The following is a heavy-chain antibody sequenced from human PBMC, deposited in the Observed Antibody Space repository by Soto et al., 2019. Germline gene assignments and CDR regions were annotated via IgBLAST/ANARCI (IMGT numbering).Heavy chain of an antibody. D-gene: IGHD1-26*01. CDR3: ADAPSGY. Sequence: QVQLQESGPGLVKPSGTLSLTCAVSGGSVSGGVNWWSWVRQPPGKGLEWIGEIYHTGSTNYNPSLQSRVTISVDKAQNQFSLKLSSVTAADTAVYFCADAPSGYGGQGSLVTVAS. J-gene: IGHJ4*02. CDR1: GGSVSGGVNW. CDR2: IYHTGST. V-gene: IGHV4-4*02.